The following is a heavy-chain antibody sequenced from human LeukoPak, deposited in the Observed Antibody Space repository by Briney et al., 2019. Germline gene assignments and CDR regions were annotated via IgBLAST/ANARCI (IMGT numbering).Heavy chain of an antibody. J-gene: IGHJ4*02. CDR1: GGSINSSSSHY. D-gene: IGHD3-10*01. CDR3: ARLPMAMGVFDY. CDR2: IYYSGST. V-gene: IGHV4-39*01. Sequence: PSETLSLTCAVSGGSINSSSSHYWGWIRQPPGKGLEWIGSIYYSGSTYHNPSLKSRVTISVDTSKNQFSLKLSSVTAADTAVYYCARLPMAMGVFDYWGQGTLVTVSS.